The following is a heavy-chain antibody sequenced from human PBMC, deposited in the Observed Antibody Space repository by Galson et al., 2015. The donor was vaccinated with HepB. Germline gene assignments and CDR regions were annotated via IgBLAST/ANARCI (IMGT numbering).Heavy chain of an antibody. Sequence: ETLSLTCAVYGGSFSGYYWSWIRQPPGKGLEWIGEINHSGSTNYNPSLKSRVTISVDTSKNQFSLKLSSVTAADTAVYYCARGGGSSLDYWGQGTLVTVSS. J-gene: IGHJ4*02. CDR3: ARGGGSSLDY. D-gene: IGHD1-26*01. CDR1: GGSFSGYY. CDR2: INHSGST. V-gene: IGHV4-34*01.